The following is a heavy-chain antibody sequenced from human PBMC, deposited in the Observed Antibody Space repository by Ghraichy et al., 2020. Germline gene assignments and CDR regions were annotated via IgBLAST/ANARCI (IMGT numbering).Heavy chain of an antibody. CDR3: ARDPTTVTTSFDY. J-gene: IGHJ4*02. D-gene: IGHD4-17*01. CDR2: INPSGGST. CDR1: GYTFTSYY. V-gene: IGHV1-46*01. Sequence: VSCKASGYTFTSYYIHWVRQAPGQGLEWMGIINPSGGSTTYAQKFQGRVTMTRDTSTSTVYMELSSLESEDTAVYYCARDPTTVTTSFDYWGQGTLVTVSS.